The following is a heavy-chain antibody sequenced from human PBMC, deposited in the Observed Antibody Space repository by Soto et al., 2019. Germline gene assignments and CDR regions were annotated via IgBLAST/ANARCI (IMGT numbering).Heavy chain of an antibody. CDR2: MSYDGSDT. CDR3: TIVRVADSALDH. D-gene: IGHD3-10*02. CDR1: GFIFSNNG. J-gene: IGHJ4*02. Sequence: GGSLRLSCVGSGFIFSNNGMHWVRQTPGKGLEWVAFMSYDGSDTFYADSVKGRFTTSRDNSKNTLFLHMSNLRAEDTATYYCTIVRVADSALDHWGQGTLVTVSS. V-gene: IGHV3-30*02.